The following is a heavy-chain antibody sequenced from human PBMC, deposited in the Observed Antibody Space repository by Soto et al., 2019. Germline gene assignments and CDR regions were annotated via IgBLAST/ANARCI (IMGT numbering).Heavy chain of an antibody. D-gene: IGHD2-15*01. CDR2: ISSSSSTI. J-gene: IGHJ6*03. CDR1: GFTFSSYS. Sequence: GGSLRLSCEASGFTFSSYSMNWVRQAPGKGLEWVSYISSSSSTIYYADSVKGRFTISRDNAKNSLYLQMNSLRAEDTAVYYCAREAGYCSGGSCSAPYYYYYYMDVWGKGTTVTVSS. CDR3: AREAGYCSGGSCSAPYYYYYYMDV. V-gene: IGHV3-48*01.